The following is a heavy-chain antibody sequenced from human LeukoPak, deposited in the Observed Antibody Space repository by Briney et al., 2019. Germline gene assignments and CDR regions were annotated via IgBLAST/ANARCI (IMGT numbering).Heavy chain of an antibody. CDR3: ARDPGYGDYFDY. CDR2: ISGSGGST. D-gene: IGHD4-17*01. Sequence: GGSLRLSCAASGFTFSSYAMSWVRQAPGKGLEWVSAISGSGGSTYYADSVKGRFTISRDNSKNTLYLQMNSLRAEDTAVYYCARDPGYGDYFDYWGQGTLVTVSS. CDR1: GFTFSSYA. V-gene: IGHV3-23*01. J-gene: IGHJ4*02.